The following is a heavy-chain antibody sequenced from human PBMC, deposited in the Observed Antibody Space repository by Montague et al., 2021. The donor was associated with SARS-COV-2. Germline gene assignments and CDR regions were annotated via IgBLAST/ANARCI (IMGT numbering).Heavy chain of an antibody. V-gene: IGHV4-39*01. J-gene: IGHJ6*02. Sequence: SETLSLTCTVSGGSISSSTYYWGWIRQPPGKGLEWIGSIYYSGSTYYNPSLETRATISVDTSKNQFFLKLSSVTAADTAVFYCARHGYNKFWTGMDVWGQGITVTVSS. CDR1: GGSISSSTYY. D-gene: IGHD1-14*01. CDR2: IYYSGST. CDR3: ARHGYNKFWTGMDV.